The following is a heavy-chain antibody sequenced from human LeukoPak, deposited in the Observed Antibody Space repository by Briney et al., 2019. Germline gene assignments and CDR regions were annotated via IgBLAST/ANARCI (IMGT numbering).Heavy chain of an antibody. CDR2: TISSGVSA. J-gene: IGHJ4*02. V-gene: IGHV3-23*01. CDR3: AKDLRAMTTVTPFDY. Sequence: GGSLRLSCAASGFTFSSYAMSWVRQAPGKGLEWVSITISSGVSAYYADSVKGRFTISRDNSKNTLYLQMNNLRAEDTAIYYCAKDLRAMTTVTPFDYWGQGTLVTASS. D-gene: IGHD4-17*01. CDR1: GFTFSSYA.